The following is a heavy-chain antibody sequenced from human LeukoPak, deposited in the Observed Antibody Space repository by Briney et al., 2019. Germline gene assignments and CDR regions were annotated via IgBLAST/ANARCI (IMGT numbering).Heavy chain of an antibody. Sequence: GGSLRLSCAASGFTFNTFSLHWVRQAPGKGLEWVAVISYDGSNKHYADSVTGRFTISRDNSKNKLYLQMNSLRAEDTAVYYCARDLSGCYSTDYWGQGTLVTVSS. CDR3: ARDLSGCYSTDY. CDR2: ISYDGSNK. D-gene: IGHD3-22*01. J-gene: IGHJ4*02. CDR1: GFTFNTFS. V-gene: IGHV3-30*04.